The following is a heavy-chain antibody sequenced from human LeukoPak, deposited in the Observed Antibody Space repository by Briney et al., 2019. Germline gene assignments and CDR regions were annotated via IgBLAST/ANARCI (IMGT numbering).Heavy chain of an antibody. J-gene: IGHJ4*02. Sequence: SVKVSCKASGGTFSSYAISWARQAPGQGLEWMGGIIPIFGTANYAQKFQGRVTITADESTSTAYMELSSLRSEDTAVYYCALDSPDYYGSGIDYYFDYWGQGTLVTVSS. D-gene: IGHD3-10*01. CDR3: ALDSPDYYGSGIDYYFDY. CDR2: IIPIFGTA. V-gene: IGHV1-69*13. CDR1: GGTFSSYA.